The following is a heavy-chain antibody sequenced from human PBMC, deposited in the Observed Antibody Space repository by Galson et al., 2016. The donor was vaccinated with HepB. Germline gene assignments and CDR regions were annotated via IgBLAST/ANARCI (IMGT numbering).Heavy chain of an antibody. Sequence: SLRLSCAASGFTFGSYAMHWVRQAPGRGLEWVAVISYDGRNKYYRDSVKGRFTISRDDSKSTLSLQMNSLRAEDTAVYYCAKDYSANIYLWGSYRSYIDNWGQGTLVTVSS. CDR3: AKDYSANIYLWGSYRSYIDN. J-gene: IGHJ4*02. CDR2: ISYDGRNK. V-gene: IGHV3-30*04. CDR1: GFTFGSYA. D-gene: IGHD3-16*02.